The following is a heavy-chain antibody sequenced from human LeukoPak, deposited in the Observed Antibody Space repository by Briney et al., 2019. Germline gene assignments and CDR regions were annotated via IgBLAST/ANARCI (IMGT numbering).Heavy chain of an antibody. D-gene: IGHD2-8*01. J-gene: IGHJ4*02. V-gene: IGHV3-33*01. Sequence: GGSLRLSCAVSGSTFSNYDMHWVRQAPGKGLEWVAVIWYDGSNKYYADSVKGRFTISRDNSKNTLYLQMNTLRAEDTAVYYCARDSGGVVYFDYWGQGTLVTVSS. CDR3: ARDSGGVVYFDY. CDR1: GSTFSNYD. CDR2: IWYDGSNK.